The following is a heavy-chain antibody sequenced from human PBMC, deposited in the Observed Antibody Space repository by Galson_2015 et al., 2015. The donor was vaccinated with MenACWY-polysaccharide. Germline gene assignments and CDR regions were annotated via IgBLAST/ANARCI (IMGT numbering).Heavy chain of an antibody. CDR1: GGSLSRRSFY. J-gene: IGHJ4*02. D-gene: IGHD5-12*01. CDR3: ARQGGSGRSHDY. Sequence: SGTPSPTRTVSGGSLSRRSFYWGWVRPPPGEGVEGVGAIYYGGSTYFNPSLKSRVTISVDTSKNQFSLKLTSVTAADTAVYYCARQGGSGRSHDYWGQGTLVTVSS. V-gene: IGHV4-39*01. CDR2: IYYGGST.